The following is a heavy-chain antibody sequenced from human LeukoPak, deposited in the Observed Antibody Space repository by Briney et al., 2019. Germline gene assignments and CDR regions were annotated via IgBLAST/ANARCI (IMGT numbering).Heavy chain of an antibody. V-gene: IGHV4-34*01. CDR3: ARHSGGWYRDAFDI. D-gene: IGHD6-19*01. Sequence: PSETLSLTCAVYGGSFSGYYWSWIRQPPGKGLEWIGEINHSGSTNYNPSLKSRVTISVDASKNQFSLKLSSVTAADTAVYYCARHSGGWYRDAFDIWGQGTMVTVSS. CDR2: INHSGST. CDR1: GGSFSGYY. J-gene: IGHJ3*02.